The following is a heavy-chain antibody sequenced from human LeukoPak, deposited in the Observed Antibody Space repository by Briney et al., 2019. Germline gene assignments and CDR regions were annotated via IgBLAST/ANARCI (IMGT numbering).Heavy chain of an antibody. Sequence: PSETLSLTCAVYGGSFSGYYWSWIRQPPGKRLEWIGEINHSGSTNYNPSLKSRVTISVDTSKNQFSLKLSSVTAADTAVYYSARDSFIVVVPPYYCYLDLWGHGTLVTVSS. D-gene: IGHD2-2*01. CDR3: ARDSFIVVVPPYYCYLDL. J-gene: IGHJ2*01. V-gene: IGHV4-34*01. CDR2: INHSGST. CDR1: GGSFSGYY.